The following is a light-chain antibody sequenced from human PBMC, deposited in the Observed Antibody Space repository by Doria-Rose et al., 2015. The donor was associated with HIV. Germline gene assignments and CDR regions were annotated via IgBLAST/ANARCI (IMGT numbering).Light chain of an antibody. J-gene: IGKJ3*01. V-gene: IGKV3-11*01. Sequence: TLSLSPGERATLSCRASQSVSSNLAWYQQKPGQAPRLPIYDASNRATGIPARFSGSGSGTDFTLTISSLEPEDFAVYFCQQRSNWPPIFTFGPGTKVDI. CDR2: DAS. CDR3: QQRSNWPPIFT. CDR1: QSVSSN.